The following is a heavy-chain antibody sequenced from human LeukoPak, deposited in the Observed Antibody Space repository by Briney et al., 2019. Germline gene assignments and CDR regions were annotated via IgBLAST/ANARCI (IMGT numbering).Heavy chain of an antibody. D-gene: IGHD3-16*01. Sequence: SETLSLTCAVYGGSFSGYYWSWIRQPPGKGLEWIGEINHSGSTNYNPSLKSRVTISVDTSKNQFSLKLSSVTAADTAVYYCARAGGWLIYYMDVWGKGTTVTISS. CDR3: ARAGGWLIYYMDV. CDR2: INHSGST. V-gene: IGHV4-34*01. CDR1: GGSFSGYY. J-gene: IGHJ6*03.